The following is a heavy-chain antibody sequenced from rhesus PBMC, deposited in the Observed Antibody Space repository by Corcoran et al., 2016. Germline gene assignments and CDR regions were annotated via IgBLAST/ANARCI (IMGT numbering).Heavy chain of an antibody. Sequence: QVQLVQSGAEVKKPGASVKVSCQASGFPFGSYAISLLRPAPGQGLEWMGVIIRLVGITNYAEKFQGRVTITADTSTSTAYMELSSLRSEDTAVYYCARDELAATFNGEYYGLDSWGQGVVVTVSS. CDR2: IIRLVGIT. J-gene: IGHJ6*01. V-gene: IGHV1-198*02. D-gene: IGHD4-29*01. CDR3: ARDELAATFNGEYYGLDS. CDR1: GFPFGSYA.